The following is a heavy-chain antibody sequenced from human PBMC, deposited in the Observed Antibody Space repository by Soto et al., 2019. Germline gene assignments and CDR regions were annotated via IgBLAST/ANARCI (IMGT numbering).Heavy chain of an antibody. CDR1: GFSFSDYY. CDR2: ISSTSGSTI. J-gene: IGHJ3*01. CDR3: AKDRGIIVKAGDAFDV. V-gene: IGHV3-11*01. Sequence: QVQLVESGGGLVKPGGSLRLSCAASGFSFSDYYMNWIRQAPGKGLEWVSYISSTSGSTIYYADSVKGRFTISRDRSKNTVSLQMDSLRAEDTAVYYCAKDRGIIVKAGDAFDVWGQGTKVTVSS. D-gene: IGHD3-16*02.